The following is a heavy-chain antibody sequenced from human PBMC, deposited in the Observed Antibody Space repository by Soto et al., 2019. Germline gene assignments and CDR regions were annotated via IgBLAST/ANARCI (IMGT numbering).Heavy chain of an antibody. D-gene: IGHD4-17*01. V-gene: IGHV4-31*03. CDR1: GGSISSGDYY. CDR3: ARRSSGTTVYY. Sequence: QVQLQESGPGLVKPSQTLSLTCTVSGGSISSGDYYWSWIRQHPGTGLEWIGYLYYSGSTYYNPSLKSRVTISVDTSKNHFSLKLSSVTAADTAVYYCARRSSGTTVYYWGQGTLVTVSS. J-gene: IGHJ4*02. CDR2: LYYSGST.